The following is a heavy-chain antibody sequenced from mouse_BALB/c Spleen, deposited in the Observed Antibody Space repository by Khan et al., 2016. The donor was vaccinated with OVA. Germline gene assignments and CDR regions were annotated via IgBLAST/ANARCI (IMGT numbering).Heavy chain of an antibody. CDR2: IYPGSGST. Sequence: LQQPGSELVRPGASVKLSCKASGYTFTSYWMHWVKQRPGQGLEWIGNIYPGSGSTNYDEKFKSKATLTVDTSSSTAYMQLSSLTSEDSAVVYCTRGEYDGDYWGQGTTLTVSS. D-gene: IGHD2-14*01. V-gene: IGHV1S22*01. CDR3: TRGEYDGDY. J-gene: IGHJ2*01. CDR1: GYTFTSYW.